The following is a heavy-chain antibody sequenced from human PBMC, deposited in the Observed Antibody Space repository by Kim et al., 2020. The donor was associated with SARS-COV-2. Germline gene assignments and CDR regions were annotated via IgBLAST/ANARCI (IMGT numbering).Heavy chain of an antibody. V-gene: IGHV3-30*01. D-gene: IGHD3-3*01. Sequence: KGRVTISRDNSKNTLYLQMNSLRAEDTAVYYCARDGITGLLRFLEGYPGYWGQGTLVTVSS. J-gene: IGHJ4*02. CDR3: ARDGITGLLRFLEGYPGY.